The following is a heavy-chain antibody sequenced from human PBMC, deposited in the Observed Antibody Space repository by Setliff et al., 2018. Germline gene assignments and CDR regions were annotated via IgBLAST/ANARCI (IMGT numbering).Heavy chain of an antibody. V-gene: IGHV3-7*01. D-gene: IGHD6-13*01. CDR2: IKKDGSIK. J-gene: IGHJ3*02. CDR3: ASAGHSGSWFPFDAFHI. Sequence: GSLRLSCAASGFTFRSYWMSWVRQAPGKGLEWVANIKKDGSIKYYLDSVRGRFTISRDNAENSLTLQMNSLRVEDTAVYYCASAGHSGSWFPFDAFHIWGQGTMVTVSS. CDR1: GFTFRSYW.